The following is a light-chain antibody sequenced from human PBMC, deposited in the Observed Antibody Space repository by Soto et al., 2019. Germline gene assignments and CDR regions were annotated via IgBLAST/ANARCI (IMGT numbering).Light chain of an antibody. V-gene: IGKV3-20*01. CDR2: DAS. CDR3: QQYLSSPPYG. J-gene: IGKJ2*03. Sequence: EIVLTQSPGTLSLSPGERATLSCRASQTISSYLAWYQHKPGQAPRLLIHDASSRATGIPDRFSGSGSGTDFTLTISRLEPEDFAGYYCQQYLSSPPYGFGQGTKLEIK. CDR1: QTISSY.